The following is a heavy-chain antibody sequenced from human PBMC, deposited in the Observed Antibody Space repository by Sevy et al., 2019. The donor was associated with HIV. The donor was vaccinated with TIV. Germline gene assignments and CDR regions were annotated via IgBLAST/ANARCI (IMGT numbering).Heavy chain of an antibody. D-gene: IGHD3-16*01. V-gene: IGHV3-11*01. Sequence: GGSLRLSCAASGFTFSDHYMSWIRQAPGKGLEWVSFISSGGSTNYYGDSVRGRFTISRDNAKNSLYLQMNSLRAEDTAVYYCARGDRRREGEPYFDYWGQGTLVTVSS. J-gene: IGHJ4*02. CDR3: ARGDRRREGEPYFDY. CDR2: ISSGGSTN. CDR1: GFTFSDHY.